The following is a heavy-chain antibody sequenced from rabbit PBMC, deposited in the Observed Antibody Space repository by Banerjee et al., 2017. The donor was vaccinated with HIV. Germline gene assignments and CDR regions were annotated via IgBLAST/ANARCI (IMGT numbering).Heavy chain of an antibody. CDR3: ARADYAASTYASYGMDL. Sequence: QSLEESGGDLVKPGASLTLTCTASGFSFSNNYVMCWVRQAPGKGLEWIACIGGGSGSIYYATWAKGRFTISKTSSTAVTLQMTSLTAADTATYFCARADYAASTYASYGMDLWGPGTLVTVS. CDR2: IGGGSGSI. D-gene: IGHD4-2*01. J-gene: IGHJ6*01. V-gene: IGHV1S40*01. CDR1: GFSFSNNYV.